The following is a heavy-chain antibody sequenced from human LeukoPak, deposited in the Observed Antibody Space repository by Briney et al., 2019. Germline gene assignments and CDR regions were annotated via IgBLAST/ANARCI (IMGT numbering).Heavy chain of an antibody. D-gene: IGHD4-17*01. CDR1: GYTFTSYG. CDR3: ARDDYGDYAYY. CDR2: IIAYNGNT. V-gene: IGHV1-18*01. J-gene: IGHJ4*02. Sequence: ASLKVSCKASGYTFTSYGISWVRQAPGQGLEWMGWIIAYNGNTNYAQKLQGRVTMTTDTSTSTAYMELRSLRSDDTAVYYCARDDYGDYAYYWGQGTLVTVSS.